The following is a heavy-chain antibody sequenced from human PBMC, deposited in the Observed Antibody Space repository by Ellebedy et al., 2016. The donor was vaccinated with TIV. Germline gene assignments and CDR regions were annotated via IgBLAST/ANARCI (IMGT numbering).Heavy chain of an antibody. CDR2: IIPIFGTA. V-gene: IGHV1-69*06. Sequence: SVKVSXXASGGTFSSYAISWVRQAPGQGLEWMGGIIPIFGTANYAQKFQGRVTITADKSTSTAYMELSSLRSEDTAVYYCARAPPYSSGWYRYYFDYWGQGTLVTVSS. CDR3: ARAPPYSSGWYRYYFDY. D-gene: IGHD6-19*01. CDR1: GGTFSSYA. J-gene: IGHJ4*02.